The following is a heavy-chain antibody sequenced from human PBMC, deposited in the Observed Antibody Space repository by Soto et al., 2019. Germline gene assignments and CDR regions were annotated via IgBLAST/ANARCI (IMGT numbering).Heavy chain of an antibody. D-gene: IGHD5-12*01. J-gene: IGHJ4*02. Sequence: GGSLRLSCAASGFTFSSYGMHWVRQAPGKGLEWVAVISYDGSNKYYADSVKGRFTISRDNSKNTLYLQMNSLRAEDTAVYYCAKDRSIVATIGGLDYWGQGTLVTVSS. CDR2: ISYDGSNK. V-gene: IGHV3-30*18. CDR3: AKDRSIVATIGGLDY. CDR1: GFTFSSYG.